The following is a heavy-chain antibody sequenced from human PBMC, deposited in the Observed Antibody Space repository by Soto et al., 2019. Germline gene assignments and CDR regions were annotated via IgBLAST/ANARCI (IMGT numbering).Heavy chain of an antibody. J-gene: IGHJ3*01. D-gene: IGHD5-18*01. CDR3: PSDWRSRTHSPRAFGV. V-gene: IGHV3-15*04. Sequence: EVLLVESGGGLVKPGGSLRLSCAASGFAFKYARMTWVRQAPGKGQEWVGHMGSNIDGATTAYAAPVNGRFTTSRDESNDTLDLQMNSLITTHPAVYYCPSDWRSRTHSPRAFGVWGQGAMLTSSS. CDR1: GFAFKYAR. CDR2: MGSNIDGATT.